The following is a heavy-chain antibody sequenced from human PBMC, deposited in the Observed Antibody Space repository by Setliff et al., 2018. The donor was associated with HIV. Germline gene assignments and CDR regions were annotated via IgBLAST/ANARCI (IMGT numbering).Heavy chain of an antibody. Sequence: SVKVSFKASGGTFSRDAISWVRQASGQGLEWMGGITSMFGTANYAQKFQGRVTITTDVSRSIVYMEVCRMRSEDTAVYYFARAPRLTIIRGVFDYWGQGTLVTVSS. CDR2: ITSMFGTA. V-gene: IGHV1-69*05. CDR3: ARAPRLTIIRGVFDY. D-gene: IGHD3-10*01. CDR1: GGTFSRDA. J-gene: IGHJ4*02.